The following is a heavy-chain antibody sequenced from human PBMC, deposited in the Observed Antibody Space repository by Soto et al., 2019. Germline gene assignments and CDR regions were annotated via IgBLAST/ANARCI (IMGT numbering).Heavy chain of an antibody. J-gene: IGHJ6*02. Sequence: QVQLVQSGAEVKKPGASVKVSCKASGYTFTSYGISWVRQAPGQGLEWMGWISAYNGNTNYAQKLQGRVTMTTDTXTXTXXMELRSLRSDDTAVYYCARERGIAAAGSYYYGMDVWGQGTTVTVSS. CDR3: ARERGIAAAGSYYYGMDV. CDR1: GYTFTSYG. D-gene: IGHD6-13*01. CDR2: ISAYNGNT. V-gene: IGHV1-18*01.